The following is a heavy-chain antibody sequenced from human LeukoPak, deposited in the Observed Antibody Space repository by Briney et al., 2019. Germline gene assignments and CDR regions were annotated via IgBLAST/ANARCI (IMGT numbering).Heavy chain of an antibody. Sequence: SETLSLTCTVSGGSMSSYYWGWIRQPPGKGLEWIGSIYYSGNTYHNLSLKSRVTISVDTSKSQFSLKVSSVTAADTAVYFCAGHPAGLRPNAFWGQGTLVTVSS. V-gene: IGHV4-39*01. CDR2: IYYSGNT. CDR1: GGSMSSYY. CDR3: AGHPAGLRPNAF. J-gene: IGHJ4*02. D-gene: IGHD2-2*01.